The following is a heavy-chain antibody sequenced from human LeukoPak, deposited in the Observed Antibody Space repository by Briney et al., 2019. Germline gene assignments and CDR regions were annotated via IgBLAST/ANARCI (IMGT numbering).Heavy chain of an antibody. J-gene: IGHJ6*02. Sequence: PSETLSLTCAVYGGSFSGYYWSWIRQPPGKGLEWIGEINHSGSTNYNPSLKSRVTISVDTSKNQFSLKLSSVTAADTAVYYCAGAPMVRGVIITSYYYGMDVWGQGTTVTVSS. CDR2: INHSGST. CDR1: GGSFSGYY. D-gene: IGHD3-10*01. CDR3: AGAPMVRGVIITSYYYGMDV. V-gene: IGHV4-34*01.